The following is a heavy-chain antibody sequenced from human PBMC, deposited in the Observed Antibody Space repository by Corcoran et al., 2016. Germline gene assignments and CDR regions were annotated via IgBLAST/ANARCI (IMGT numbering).Heavy chain of an antibody. J-gene: IGHJ6*02. V-gene: IGHV3-30*03. CDR2: ISHAGSTK. D-gene: IGHD1-7*01. CDR1: GFTFSSYG. CDR3: ARDRGRMGSLELDNYHFGKDV. Sequence: QVQLVESGGGVVQPGRSLRLSCVVSGFTFSSYGIHWVRQAPVKGLEWVAVISHAGSTKYYADSVKGRFTISRDNSKNTLYLQMNSLTFEDTAVYYCARDRGRMGSLELDNYHFGKDVWGQGTTVTVSS.